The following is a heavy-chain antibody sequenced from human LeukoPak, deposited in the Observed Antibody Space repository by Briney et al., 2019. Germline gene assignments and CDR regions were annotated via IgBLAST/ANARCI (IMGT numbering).Heavy chain of an antibody. CDR2: INHSGST. D-gene: IGHD3-22*01. Sequence: GSLRLSCAASGFTFSSYSVNWLRQPPGKGLEWIGEINHSGSTNYNPSLKSRVTISVDTSKNQFSLKLSSVTAADTAVYYCARPHYYDSSGYYYFDYWGQGTLVTVSS. CDR3: ARPHYYDSSGYYYFDY. CDR1: GFTFSSYS. V-gene: IGHV4-34*01. J-gene: IGHJ4*02.